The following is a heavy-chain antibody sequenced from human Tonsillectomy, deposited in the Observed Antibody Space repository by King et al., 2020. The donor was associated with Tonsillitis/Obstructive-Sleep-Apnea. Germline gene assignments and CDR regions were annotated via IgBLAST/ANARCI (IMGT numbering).Heavy chain of an antibody. CDR1: GFTFSSYA. Sequence: VQLVESGGGLVQPGGSLRLSCAASGFTFSSYAMSWDRQAPGKGLEWVSAISGMGGSTYCADSVKGRFTISRDNSKNTLYLQMNSLRAEDTAIYYCAKDWARDVVVIATPYFDYWGQGTLVTVSS. V-gene: IGHV3-23*04. CDR2: ISGMGGST. J-gene: IGHJ4*02. CDR3: AKDWARDVVVIATPYFDY. D-gene: IGHD2-21*01.